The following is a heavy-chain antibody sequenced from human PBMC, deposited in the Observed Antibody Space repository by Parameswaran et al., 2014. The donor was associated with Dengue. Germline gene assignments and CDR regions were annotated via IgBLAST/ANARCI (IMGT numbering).Heavy chain of an antibody. D-gene: IGHD2-8*01. J-gene: IGHJ6*02. Sequence: KWIRQPPGKGLEWVSYISSSSSTIYYADSVKGRFTISRDNAKNSLYLQMNSLRAEDTAVYYCARDDIVRYSLYYYYGMDVWGQGTTVTVSS. V-gene: IGHV3-48*01. CDR3: ARDDIVRYSLYYYYGMDV. CDR2: ISSSSSTI.